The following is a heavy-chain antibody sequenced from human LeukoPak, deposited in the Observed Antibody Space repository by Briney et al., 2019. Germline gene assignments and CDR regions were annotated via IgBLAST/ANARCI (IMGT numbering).Heavy chain of an antibody. CDR1: GGTFSSYA. Sequence: ASVKVSCKASGGTFSSYAISWVRQAPGQGLEWMGGIIPIFGTANYAQKFQGRVTITTDESTSTPYMELSSLRSEDTAVYYCASSRDGYNPFDYWGQGTLVTVSS. J-gene: IGHJ4*02. V-gene: IGHV1-69*05. CDR3: ASSRDGYNPFDY. D-gene: IGHD5-24*01. CDR2: IIPIFGTA.